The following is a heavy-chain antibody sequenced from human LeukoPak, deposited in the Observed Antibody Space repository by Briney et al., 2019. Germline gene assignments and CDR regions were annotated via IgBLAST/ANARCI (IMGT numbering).Heavy chain of an antibody. CDR3: AREGGPYRPLDY. CDR1: GGSISTTNW. CDR2: VHLSGRT. Sequence: PSETLSLTCGVSGGSISTTNWWTWVRPPPGEGREWIGEVHLSGRTHYNPSLESRVTMSVDMSENHISLRLTSVTAADTAVYYCAREGGPYRPLDYSGQGTLVTVSS. J-gene: IGHJ4*02. V-gene: IGHV4-4*02.